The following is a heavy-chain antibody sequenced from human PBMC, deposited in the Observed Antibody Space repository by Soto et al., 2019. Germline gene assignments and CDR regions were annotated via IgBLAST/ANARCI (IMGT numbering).Heavy chain of an antibody. V-gene: IGHV3-74*01. Sequence: EVQLVESGGGLVQPGGSLRLSCAASGFTFSSYWLLWVRQAPGKGLVWVSRFNSDGSTTSYADSVKGRFTISRDNAKNTLYLQMNSLRAEDTAVYYCARVNPGYSYVNYWGQGTLVTVSS. CDR1: GFTFSSYW. CDR3: ARVNPGYSYVNY. D-gene: IGHD5-18*01. CDR2: FNSDGSTT. J-gene: IGHJ4*02.